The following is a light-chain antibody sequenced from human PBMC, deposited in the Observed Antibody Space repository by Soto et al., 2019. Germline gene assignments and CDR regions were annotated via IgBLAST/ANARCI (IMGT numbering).Light chain of an antibody. V-gene: IGLV2-8*01. CDR2: EVN. CDR3: SSNAGSNNLRV. CDR1: SSDVGGSNY. Sequence: QSALTQPPSASGSPGQSVTISCTGTSSDVGGSNYVSWYQQHPGKAPKLMIYEVNKRPSGVPDRFSGSKSGNTASLTVSGLQAEDEADYYCSSNAGSNNLRVFGGGTKLTVL. J-gene: IGLJ2*01.